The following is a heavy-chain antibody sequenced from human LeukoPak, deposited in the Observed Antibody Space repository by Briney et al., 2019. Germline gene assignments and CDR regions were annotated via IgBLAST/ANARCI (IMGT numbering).Heavy chain of an antibody. V-gene: IGHV3-48*01. CDR1: GFTFSSYS. CDR2: ISSSSSTI. CDR3: ASLPYDILTAGSMDV. D-gene: IGHD3-9*01. Sequence: PGGSLSLSCAASGFTFSSYSMNWVRQAPGKGLEWVSYISSSSSTIYYADSVKGRFTISRDNAKNSLYLQMNSLGAEDTAVYYCASLPYDILTAGSMDVWGQGTTVTVSS. J-gene: IGHJ6*02.